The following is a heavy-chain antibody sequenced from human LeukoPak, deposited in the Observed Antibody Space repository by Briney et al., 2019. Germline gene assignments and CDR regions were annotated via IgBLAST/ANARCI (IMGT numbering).Heavy chain of an antibody. D-gene: IGHD2-15*01. Sequence: GGSLRLSCAASGFTFSSYAMSWVRQAPGKGLEWVSAISGSGGSTYYADSVKGRFTISRDNSKNTLYLQMNSLRAEDTAVYYCAKDRRYCSGGSCQGGYYYYGMDVWGQGTTVTVSS. CDR3: AKDRRYCSGGSCQGGYYYYGMDV. CDR2: ISGSGGST. CDR1: GFTFSSYA. J-gene: IGHJ6*02. V-gene: IGHV3-23*01.